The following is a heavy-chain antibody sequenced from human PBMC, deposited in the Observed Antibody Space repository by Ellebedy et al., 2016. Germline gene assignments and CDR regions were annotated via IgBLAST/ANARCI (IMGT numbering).Heavy chain of an antibody. CDR2: INYSGST. J-gene: IGHJ2*01. V-gene: IGHV4-59*13. CDR1: GASISSYY. D-gene: IGHD3-3*01. CDR3: ARQGVAHDGTRLQRVWFDL. Sequence: SETLSLXXTVSGASISSYYCRWIRQTAGKGLELIGYINYSGSTNYNPSLKSRVTISIDTSKNQFSLKLSSVTAADTAVYYCARQGVAHDGTRLQRVWFDLWGRGSLVTVSS.